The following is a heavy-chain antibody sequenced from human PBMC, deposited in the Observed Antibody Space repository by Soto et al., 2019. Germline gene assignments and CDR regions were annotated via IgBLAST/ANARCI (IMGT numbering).Heavy chain of an antibody. CDR3: ASLAGAKEGLDY. CDR2: TTNKANSYTT. D-gene: IGHD1-26*01. V-gene: IGHV3-72*01. J-gene: IGHJ4*02. CDR1: GFILTDHY. Sequence: EVQLVESGGGLVQPGGSLRLSCAASGFILTDHYMDWVRQAPVKGLEWVGRTTNKANSYTTEYAASVKGRFTISRDDSKNSLYLHMNSLKTEDTAVYYCASLAGAKEGLDYWGQGTLVIVSS.